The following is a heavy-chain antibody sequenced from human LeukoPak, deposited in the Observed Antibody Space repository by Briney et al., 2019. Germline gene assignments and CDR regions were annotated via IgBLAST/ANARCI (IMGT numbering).Heavy chain of an antibody. J-gene: IGHJ4*02. CDR3: ARGVLFCSGGSCQNYFDY. CDR1: GFTFSSYG. Sequence: GGSLRLSCAASGFTFSSYGMHWVRQAPGKGLGWVAVICYDGSKIYYADSVKGRFTISRDNSKNTLYLQMNSLRAEDTAVYYCARGVLFCSGGSCQNYFDYWGQGTLVTVSS. D-gene: IGHD2-15*01. V-gene: IGHV3-33*08. CDR2: ICYDGSKI.